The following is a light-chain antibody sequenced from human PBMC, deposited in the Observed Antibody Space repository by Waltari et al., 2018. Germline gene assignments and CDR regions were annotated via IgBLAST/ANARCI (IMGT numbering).Light chain of an antibody. CDR3: QQYNTYSWT. Sequence: DIQMTQSPSTLSASVGDRVTITCRASQSVRTYLACYQQKPGNAPKLLIYKTSTLESGVPSRFSGGGSGTEFTLTISSLQPDDFGTYYCQQYNTYSWTFGQGTEVDIK. CDR2: KTS. J-gene: IGKJ1*01. CDR1: QSVRTY. V-gene: IGKV1-5*03.